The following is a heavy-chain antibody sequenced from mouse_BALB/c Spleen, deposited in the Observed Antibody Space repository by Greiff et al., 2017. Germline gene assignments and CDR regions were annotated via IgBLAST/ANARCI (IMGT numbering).Heavy chain of an antibody. CDR2: IYPGDGDT. V-gene: IGHV1-87*01. J-gene: IGHJ2*01. CDR3: ARQSYYFDD. CDR1: GYTFTSYW. Sequence: QVQLQQSGAELARPGASVKLSCKASGYTFTSYWMQWVKQRPGQGLEWIGAIYPGDGDTRYTQKFKGKATLTADKSSSTAYMQLSSLASEDSAVYYCARQSYYFDDWGQGTTLTVSS. D-gene: IGHD3-2*01.